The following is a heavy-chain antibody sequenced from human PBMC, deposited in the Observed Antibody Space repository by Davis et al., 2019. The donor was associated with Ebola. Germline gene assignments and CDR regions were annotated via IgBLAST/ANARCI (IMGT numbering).Heavy chain of an antibody. D-gene: IGHD4-17*01. CDR2: INHSGST. Sequence: MPSETLSLTCAVPGGSISSSNWWSWVRQPPGKGLEWIGEINHSGSTNYNPSLKSRVTISVDTSKNQFSLKLSSVTAADTAVYYCARDLRTVTTVRYYYYGMDVWGQGTTVTVSS. CDR1: GGSISSSNW. V-gene: IGHV4-4*02. J-gene: IGHJ6*02. CDR3: ARDLRTVTTVRYYYYGMDV.